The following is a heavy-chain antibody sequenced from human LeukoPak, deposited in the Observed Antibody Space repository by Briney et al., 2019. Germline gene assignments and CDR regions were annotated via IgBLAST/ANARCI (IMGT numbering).Heavy chain of an antibody. D-gene: IGHD6-13*01. CDR1: GFTFSSYW. V-gene: IGHV3-30*03. J-gene: IGHJ6*02. CDR3: ARASTGYSSSWYFPSYYYYGMDV. CDR2: ISYDGSNK. Sequence: GGSLRLSCAASGFTFSSYWMSWVRQAPGKGLEWVAVISYDGSNKYYADSVEGRFTISRDNSKNTLYLQMNSLRAEDTAVYYCARASTGYSSSWYFPSYYYYGMDVWGQGTTVTVSS.